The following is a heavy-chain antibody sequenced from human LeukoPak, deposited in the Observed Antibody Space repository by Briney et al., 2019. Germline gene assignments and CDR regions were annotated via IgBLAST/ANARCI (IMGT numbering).Heavy chain of an antibody. D-gene: IGHD6-19*01. Sequence: ASVKVSCKASGYTFTSYGISWVRQAPGQGPEWMGWISAYNGNTNYAQKLQGRVTMTTDTSTSTAYMELRSLRSDDTAVYYCARVVAVAGTVRGDYWGQGTLVTVSS. CDR2: ISAYNGNT. V-gene: IGHV1-18*01. CDR3: ARVVAVAGTVRGDY. CDR1: GYTFTSYG. J-gene: IGHJ4*02.